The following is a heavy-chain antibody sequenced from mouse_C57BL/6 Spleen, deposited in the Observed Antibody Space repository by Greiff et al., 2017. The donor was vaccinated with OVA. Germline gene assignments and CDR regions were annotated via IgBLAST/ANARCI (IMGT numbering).Heavy chain of an antibody. J-gene: IGHJ2*01. V-gene: IGHV1-85*01. CDR1: GYTFTSYD. Sequence: QVQLQQSGPELVKPGASVKLSCKASGYTFTSYDINWVKQRPGQGLEWIGWIYPRDGRTKYNEKFKGKATLTVDTSSSTAYMELHSLTSEDSAVYFCARDGSRDFDYWGQGTTLTVSS. CDR3: ARDGSRDFDY. CDR2: IYPRDGRT. D-gene: IGHD1-1*01.